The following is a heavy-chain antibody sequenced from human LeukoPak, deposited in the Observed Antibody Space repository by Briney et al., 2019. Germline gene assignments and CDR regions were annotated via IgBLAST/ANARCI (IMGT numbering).Heavy chain of an antibody. CDR3: ARDRIAVAGRKYYYYMDV. V-gene: IGHV1-69*06. CDR2: IIPIFGTA. J-gene: IGHJ6*03. D-gene: IGHD6-19*01. CDR1: GGTFSSYA. Sequence: ASVKVSCKASGGTFSSYAISWVRQAPGQGLEWMGGIIPIFGTANYAQKFQGRVTITADKSTSTAYMELSSLRSEDTAVYYCARDRIAVAGRKYYYYMDVWGKGTTVTVSS.